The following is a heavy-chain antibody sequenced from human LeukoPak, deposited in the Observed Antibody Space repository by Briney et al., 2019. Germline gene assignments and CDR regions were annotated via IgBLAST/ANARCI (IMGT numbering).Heavy chain of an antibody. CDR1: GGTFSSYT. CDR3: ARGVIAGANWFDP. V-gene: IGHV1-69*02. J-gene: IGHJ5*02. Sequence: SVKVSCKASGGTFSSYTISWVRQAPGQGLEWMGRIIPILGIANYAQKFQGRVTITADKSTSTAYMELSSLRSEDTAVYYCARGVIAGANWFDPWGQGTLITVSS. D-gene: IGHD6-13*01. CDR2: IIPILGIA.